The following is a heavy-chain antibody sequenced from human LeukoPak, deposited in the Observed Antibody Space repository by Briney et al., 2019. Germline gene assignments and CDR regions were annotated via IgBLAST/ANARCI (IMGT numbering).Heavy chain of an antibody. CDR3: AREALLGYFDY. CDR2: IWYDGSNK. Sequence: GRSLRLSCAASGFTFSSYGMHRVRQAPGKGLEWVAVIWYDGSNKYYADSVKGRFTISRDNSKNTLYLQMNSLRAEDTAVYYCAREALLGYFDYWAREPWSPSPQ. V-gene: IGHV3-33*01. D-gene: IGHD1-26*01. J-gene: IGHJ4*02. CDR1: GFTFSSYG.